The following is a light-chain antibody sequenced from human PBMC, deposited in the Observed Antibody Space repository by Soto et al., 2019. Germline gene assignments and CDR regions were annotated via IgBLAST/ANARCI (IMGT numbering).Light chain of an antibody. CDR2: VGS. CDR3: MQALQPPRT. J-gene: IGKJ1*01. V-gene: IGKV2-28*01. CDR1: QSLLHSNAYNY. Sequence: DIVMTPSPLSLPITPAEPASISSRSSQSLLHSNAYNYLDWSLQKPGQSPQLLIYVGSNRASGVHDRFSGSGSGTDFTLKVSRVEAEDVGVYYCMQALQPPRTFGQGTKVEIK.